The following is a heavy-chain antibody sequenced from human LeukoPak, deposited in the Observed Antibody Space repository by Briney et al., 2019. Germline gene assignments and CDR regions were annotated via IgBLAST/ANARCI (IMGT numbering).Heavy chain of an antibody. V-gene: IGHV4-39*01. CDR1: GGSISSSSYY. J-gene: IGHJ4*02. D-gene: IGHD3-10*01. CDR2: IYYSGST. Sequence: SETLSLTCTVSGGSISSSSYYWGWIRQPPGKGLEWIGSIYYSGSTYYNPSLKSRVTISVDTSKNQFSLKLSSVTAADTAVYYCARRGRYYYGTEFDYWGQGTLVTVSS. CDR3: ARRGRYYYGTEFDY.